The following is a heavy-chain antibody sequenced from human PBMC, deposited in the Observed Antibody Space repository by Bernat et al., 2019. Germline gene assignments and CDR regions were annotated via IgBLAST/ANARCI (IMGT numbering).Heavy chain of an antibody. D-gene: IGHD3-10*01. Sequence: QVQLEQSGGEVKKPGASVKVSCKASGYTFTNYGISWVRQAPGQGLEWMGWISAYNGKTNYAQKFQGRVTMTTDTSTSTAYMDLRSLRSDGTAVYYCARDSWFRGLRYLDYMDVWGKVTTVTVSS. CDR3: ARDSWFRGLRYLDYMDV. CDR2: ISAYNGKT. V-gene: IGHV1-18*04. CDR1: GYTFTNYG. J-gene: IGHJ6*03.